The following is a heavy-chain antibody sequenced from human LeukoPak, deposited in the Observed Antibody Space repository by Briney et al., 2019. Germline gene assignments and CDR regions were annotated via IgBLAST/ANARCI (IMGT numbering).Heavy chain of an antibody. J-gene: IGHJ3*02. CDR3: ASARGYSGRGGAFDI. V-gene: IGHV5-51*01. Sequence: GESLKISCKGSGYSFTSYWIGWVRQMPGKGLEWMGIIYPGDSDTRYSPSFQGQVTISADKSISTAYLQWSSLKASDTAMYYCASARGYSGRGGAFDIWGQGTMVTVSS. CDR2: IYPGDSDT. CDR1: GYSFTSYW. D-gene: IGHD5-12*01.